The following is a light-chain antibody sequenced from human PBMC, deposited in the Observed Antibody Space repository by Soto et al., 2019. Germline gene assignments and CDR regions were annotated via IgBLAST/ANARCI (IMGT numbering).Light chain of an antibody. Sequence: EIVLTQSPATLSLSPGERATLSCRASQSVSSSLAWYQQKPGQAPRLLVYDASNRTTGIPARLSGSGSGTAFTLTISSLEPEDVALYYCQQRSNWPPTFGQGTKVEIK. CDR2: DAS. CDR3: QQRSNWPPT. V-gene: IGKV3-11*01. J-gene: IGKJ1*01. CDR1: QSVSSS.